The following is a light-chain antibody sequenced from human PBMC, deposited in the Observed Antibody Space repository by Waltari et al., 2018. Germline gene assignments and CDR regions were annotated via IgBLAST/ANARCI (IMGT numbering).Light chain of an antibody. CDR1: KSVLYSSNSRNC. CDR3: QQYYTTPYT. Sequence: SSKSVLYSSNSRNCLAWFQQRPGQPPKLLIYWASTRESGVPDRFSGSGSGTDFTLTISSLQAEDVAIYYCQQYYTTPYTFGQGTKLDIK. J-gene: IGKJ2*01. V-gene: IGKV4-1*01. CDR2: WAS.